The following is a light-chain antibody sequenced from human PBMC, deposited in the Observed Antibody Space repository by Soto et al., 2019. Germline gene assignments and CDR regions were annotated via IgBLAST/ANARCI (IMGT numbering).Light chain of an antibody. Sequence: EIVLTQSPGTLSLSPGERATLSCRASQSVSSSYLAWYQQKPGQAPRLLIYGASSRATGIQDRFSGSGSGTDFTLTISRLEPEDFAVYYCQQYGSSPGPFGQGTKVEIQ. CDR1: QSVSSSY. CDR2: GAS. CDR3: QQYGSSPGP. J-gene: IGKJ1*01. V-gene: IGKV3-20*01.